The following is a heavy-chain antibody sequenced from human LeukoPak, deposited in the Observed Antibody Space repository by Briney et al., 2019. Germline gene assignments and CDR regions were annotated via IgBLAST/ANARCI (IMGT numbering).Heavy chain of an antibody. V-gene: IGHV3-30-3*02. D-gene: IGHD6-13*01. CDR3: AKTRPLDSSSWSHGDY. CDR2: ISYDGNNK. J-gene: IGHJ4*02. CDR1: GFTFSSCA. Sequence: GRSLRLSCAASGFTFSSCAMHWVRQAPGKGLEWVAVISYDGNNKYYADSVKGRFTISRDSSKNTLYLQMNSLRAEDTAVYYCAKTRPLDSSSWSHGDYWGQGTLVTVSS.